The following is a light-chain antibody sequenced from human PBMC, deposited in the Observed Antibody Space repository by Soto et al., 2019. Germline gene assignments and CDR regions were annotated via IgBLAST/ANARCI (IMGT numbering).Light chain of an antibody. Sequence: EIVWTQSPDTLSLSPGGRDTLSCWASHSVTTHLAWFQQRPGQTPRLLIYDASTRAPGIPARFSGRGSGTDFTLGISRLEPEDFAVYYCQQYVTSPRTFGQGTKVDIK. V-gene: IGKV3-20*01. CDR2: DAS. J-gene: IGKJ1*01. CDR3: QQYVTSPRT. CDR1: HSVTTH.